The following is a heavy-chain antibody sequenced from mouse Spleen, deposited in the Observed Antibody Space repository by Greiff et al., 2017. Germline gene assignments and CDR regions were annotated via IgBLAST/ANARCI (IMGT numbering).Heavy chain of an antibody. V-gene: IGHV1-39*01. CDR3: ASGGQLGLRGYAMDY. CDR1: GYSFTDYN. J-gene: IGHJ4*01. Sequence: EVQLQESGPELVKPGASVKISCKASGYSFTDYNMNWVKQSNGKSLEWIGVINPNYGTTSYNQKFKGKATLTVDQSSSTAYMQLNSLTSEDSAVYYCASGGQLGLRGYAMDYWGQGTSVTVSS. D-gene: IGHD3-2*01. CDR2: INPNYGTT.